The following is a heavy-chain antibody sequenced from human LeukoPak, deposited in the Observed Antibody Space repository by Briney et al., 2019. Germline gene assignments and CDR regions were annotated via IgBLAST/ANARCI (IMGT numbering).Heavy chain of an antibody. D-gene: IGHD3-10*01. Sequence: GGSLRLSCSVSGITFRSYGMHWVRQAPGKGLEWVSFIRYDGSNKYYADPVKGRFTISRDNSKNTLYLQMNSLRAEDTAVYYCAKDIYYGSGSGYWGQGTLVTVSS. CDR3: AKDIYYGSGSGY. CDR1: GITFRSYG. J-gene: IGHJ4*02. V-gene: IGHV3-30*02. CDR2: IRYDGSNK.